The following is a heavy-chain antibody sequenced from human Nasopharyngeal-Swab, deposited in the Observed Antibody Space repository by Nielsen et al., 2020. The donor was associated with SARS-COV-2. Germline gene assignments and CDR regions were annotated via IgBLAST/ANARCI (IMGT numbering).Heavy chain of an antibody. D-gene: IGHD4-17*01. CDR3: ARDAPAHYGAFY. Sequence: GESLKISCAASGFTFSSYAMSWVRQAPGKGLEWVSAISGSGGSTYYADSVKGRFSISRDSSKNTLYLQMDSLRGEDTAVYYCARDAPAHYGAFYWGRGTLVTAPQ. J-gene: IGHJ4*02. V-gene: IGHV3-23*01. CDR1: GFTFSSYA. CDR2: ISGSGGST.